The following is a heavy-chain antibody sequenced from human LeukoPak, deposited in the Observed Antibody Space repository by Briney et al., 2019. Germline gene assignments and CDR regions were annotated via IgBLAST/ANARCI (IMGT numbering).Heavy chain of an antibody. CDR2: ISCSSSDI. J-gene: IGHJ4*02. Sequence: GGSLRLSCTASGFTFRTHTMNWVRQAPGKGLEWVSCISCSSSDISYADSVKGRFTISRDNAKNSLYLHMSSLRAEDTAVYYCARVPGGLEWADFDYWGQGTLVTVSS. CDR3: ARVPGGLEWADFDY. D-gene: IGHD3-3*01. V-gene: IGHV3-21*01. CDR1: GFTFRTHT.